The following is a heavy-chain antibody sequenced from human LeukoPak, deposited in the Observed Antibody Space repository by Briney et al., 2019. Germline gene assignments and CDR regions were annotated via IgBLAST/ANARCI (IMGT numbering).Heavy chain of an antibody. CDR2: VSRSGGAT. Sequence: GGSLRLSCAASGFSFTSYAMSWVRQAQGQGLEWVSAVSRSGGATYYADSVKGRFTISRDNSKSTVYLEMNSLRAEDTAVYFCAKDRYGSFDPWGQGTLVTVSS. CDR3: AKDRYGSFDP. J-gene: IGHJ5*02. CDR1: GFSFTSYA. D-gene: IGHD3-10*01. V-gene: IGHV3-23*01.